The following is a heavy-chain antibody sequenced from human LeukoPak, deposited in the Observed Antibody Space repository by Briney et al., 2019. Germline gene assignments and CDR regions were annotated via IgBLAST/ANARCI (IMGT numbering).Heavy chain of an antibody. J-gene: IGHJ6*02. CDR2: FDPEDGET. CDR1: GYTLTELS. D-gene: IGHD3-9*01. CDR3: ARGRYFDWLQNQRLEYYYYYGMDV. Sequence: ASVKVSCKVSGYTLTELSMHWVRQAPGKGLEWMGGFDPEDGETIYAQKFQGRVTITADESTSTAYMELSSLRSEDTAVYYCARGRYFDWLQNQRLEYYYYYGMDVWGQGTTVTVSS. V-gene: IGHV1-24*01.